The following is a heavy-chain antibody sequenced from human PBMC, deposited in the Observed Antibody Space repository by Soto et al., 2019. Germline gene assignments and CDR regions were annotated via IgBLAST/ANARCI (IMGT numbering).Heavy chain of an antibody. J-gene: IGHJ6*02. Sequence: PGLSLRLSCAASGFTFSSYEMKWVLQAPGKGLEWVSYISSSGSTIYYADSVKGRFTISRDNSKNSLYLQMNRLRAEDTALYHCAKDTPHDDYGMDVWGQGTTVTVSS. V-gene: IGHV3-48*03. CDR1: GFTFSSYE. CDR3: AKDTPHDDYGMDV. CDR2: ISSSGSTI.